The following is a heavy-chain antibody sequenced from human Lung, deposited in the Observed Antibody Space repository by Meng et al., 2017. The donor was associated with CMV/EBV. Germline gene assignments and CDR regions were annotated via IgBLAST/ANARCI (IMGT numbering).Heavy chain of an antibody. CDR1: GFTFRHYS. Sequence: ASGFTFRHYSMTWVRQAPGKGLEWVSSISSSSDSLDYADSLKGRFTISRDNAKNSLYLQMNSLRAEDTAVYYCARDWGYFDSNTHDYWGQGTLVTVSS. CDR3: ARDWGYFDSNTHDY. J-gene: IGHJ4*02. CDR2: ISSSSDSL. V-gene: IGHV3-21*06. D-gene: IGHD3-22*01.